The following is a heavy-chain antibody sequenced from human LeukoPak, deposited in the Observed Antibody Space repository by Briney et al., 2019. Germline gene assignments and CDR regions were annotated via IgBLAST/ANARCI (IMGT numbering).Heavy chain of an antibody. Sequence: GGSLRLSCAASGFTFSSYAMSWVRQAPGKGLEWVSAISGSGGSTYYADSVKGRFTISRDNSKNTLYLQMNSLRAEDTAVYYCAEDSSGYYSRDWFDPWGQGTLVTVSS. CDR3: AEDSSGYYSRDWFDP. J-gene: IGHJ5*02. D-gene: IGHD3-22*01. V-gene: IGHV3-23*01. CDR1: GFTFSSYA. CDR2: ISGSGGST.